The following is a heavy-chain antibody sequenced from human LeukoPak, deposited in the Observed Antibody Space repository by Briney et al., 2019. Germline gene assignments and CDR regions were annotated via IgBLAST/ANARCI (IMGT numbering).Heavy chain of an antibody. D-gene: IGHD6-19*01. Sequence: SETLSLTCTVSGGSISSYYWSWIRQPPGKGLEWIGYIYYSGSTNYNPSLKSRVTISVDMSKNQFSLKLTSVTAADMAVYYCARAPAVAGAYNFDYWGQGTLVTVSS. CDR3: ARAPAVAGAYNFDY. J-gene: IGHJ4*02. V-gene: IGHV4-59*01. CDR2: IYYSGST. CDR1: GGSISSYY.